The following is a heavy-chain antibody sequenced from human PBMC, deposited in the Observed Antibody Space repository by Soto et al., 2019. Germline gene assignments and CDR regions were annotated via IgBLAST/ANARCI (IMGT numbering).Heavy chain of an antibody. V-gene: IGHV3-30*18. CDR1: GFTFSSYG. D-gene: IGHD3-10*01. CDR3: AKDGAGGVDY. CDR2: ISYDGSNK. Sequence: QVQLVESGGGVVQPGRSLRLSCAASGFTFSSYGMHWVRQAPGKGLEWVAVISYDGSNKYYADSVKGRFTISRDNSKTTLDLQMNSLGAEDTAVYYCAKDGAGGVDYWGQGTLVTVPS. J-gene: IGHJ4*02.